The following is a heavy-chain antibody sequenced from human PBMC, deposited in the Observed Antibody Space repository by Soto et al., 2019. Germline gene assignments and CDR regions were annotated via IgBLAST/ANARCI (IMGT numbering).Heavy chain of an antibody. Sequence: EVQLVESGGGLVQPGRSLRLSCAASGFTFDDYAMHWVRQAPGKGLEWVSGISWNSGSIGYADSVKGRFTISRDNAKNSLYLQMNSLRAEDTDLYYCAKDISTVTTFLDYWGQGTLVTVSS. CDR3: AKDISTVTTFLDY. V-gene: IGHV3-9*01. D-gene: IGHD4-17*01. J-gene: IGHJ4*02. CDR1: GFTFDDYA. CDR2: ISWNSGSI.